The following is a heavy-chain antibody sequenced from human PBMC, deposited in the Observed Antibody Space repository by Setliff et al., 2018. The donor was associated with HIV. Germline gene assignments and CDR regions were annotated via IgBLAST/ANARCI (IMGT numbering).Heavy chain of an antibody. CDR3: TRGGTYYDY. V-gene: IGHV1-18*01. Sequence: ASVKVSCKASGYTFTSYGISWVRQAPGQGLEWMGWISPATDKTNYAQKLQGRLTMTTDTSTSTAYMDLRSLRAEDTAVYYCTRGGTYYDYWGQGTLVTVSS. J-gene: IGHJ4*02. CDR1: GYTFTSYG. CDR2: ISPATDKT. D-gene: IGHD1-26*01.